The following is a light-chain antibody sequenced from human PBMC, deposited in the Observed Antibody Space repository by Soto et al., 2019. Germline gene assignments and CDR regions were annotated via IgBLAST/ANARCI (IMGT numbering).Light chain of an antibody. CDR2: RNK. V-gene: IGLV1-47*01. Sequence: QSVLTQPPSASGTPGQRVTISCSGSSSNIGSNYVYGYQQLPGTAPKLLVYRNKQRPSGVPDRFSGSKSGTSASLAISGLRSEDEADYYCAAWDDSLSGQVFGTGTKVTVL. CDR3: AAWDDSLSGQV. J-gene: IGLJ1*01. CDR1: SSNIGSNY.